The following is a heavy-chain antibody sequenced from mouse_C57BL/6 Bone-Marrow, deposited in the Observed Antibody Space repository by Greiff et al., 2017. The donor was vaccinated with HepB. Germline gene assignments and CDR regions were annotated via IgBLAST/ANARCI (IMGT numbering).Heavy chain of an antibody. CDR1: GYAFSSSW. CDR3: ARLCRGYFDV. J-gene: IGHJ1*03. D-gene: IGHD6-5*01. Sequence: QVQLQQSGPELVKPGASVKISCKASGYAFSSSWMNWVKQRPGKGLEWIGRIYPGDGDTNYNGKFKGKATLTAAKSSSTAYMQLSSLTSEDSAVYFCARLCRGYFDVWGTGTTVTVSS. V-gene: IGHV1-82*01. CDR2: IYPGDGDT.